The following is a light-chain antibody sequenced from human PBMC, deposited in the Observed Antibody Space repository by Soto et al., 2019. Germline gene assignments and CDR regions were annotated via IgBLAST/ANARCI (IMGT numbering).Light chain of an antibody. V-gene: IGKV3-15*01. CDR2: GAS. CDR1: QSVSSS. CDR3: HQYNDGPGGT. Sequence: EIVMTQSPATLSVFPGERATLSCRASQSVSSSLAWYQHKPGQAPRLLIFGASTRATGIPVRFSGSGSGRQFTLTISSLQSEDVAVYYCHQYNDGPGGTFGQGTKVDIK. J-gene: IGKJ1*01.